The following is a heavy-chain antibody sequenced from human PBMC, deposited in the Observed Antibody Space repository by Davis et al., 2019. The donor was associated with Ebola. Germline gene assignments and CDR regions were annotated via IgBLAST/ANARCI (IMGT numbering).Heavy chain of an antibody. CDR3: AREAGATTRIYDS. D-gene: IGHD1-26*01. CDR1: SYTFTSYG. Sequence: ASVLDSCKASSYTFTSYGISWVRQAPGQGLEWMGWISAYNGNTNYAQKLQGRVTMTTDTSRSTAYMELRSLRSDDTAVYYCAREAGATTRIYDSWGQGTLVTVSS. V-gene: IGHV1-18*01. CDR2: ISAYNGNT. J-gene: IGHJ5*01.